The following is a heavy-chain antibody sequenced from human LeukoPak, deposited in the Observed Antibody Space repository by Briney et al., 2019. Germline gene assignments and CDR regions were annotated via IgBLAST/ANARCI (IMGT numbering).Heavy chain of an antibody. CDR3: ATIRNDYGVPGVAY. V-gene: IGHV4-59*01. D-gene: IGHD4-17*01. J-gene: IGHJ4*02. Sequence: SETLSLTCTVSGVSIGSYYWSWIRQPPGKGLEWIGYIYYTGSTNYNPSLQSRVTISVDTSKNQFSLNLNSVTAADTAVYYCATIRNDYGVPGVAYWGQGTLVTVSS. CDR1: GVSIGSYY. CDR2: IYYTGST.